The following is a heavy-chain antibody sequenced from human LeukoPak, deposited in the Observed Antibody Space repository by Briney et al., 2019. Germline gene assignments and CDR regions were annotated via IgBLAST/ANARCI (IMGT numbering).Heavy chain of an antibody. CDR2: IRSKAYGGTT. J-gene: IGHJ4*02. CDR3: TRGNHYYDSSGYSY. CDR1: GFTFGDYA. Sequence: GRSLRPSCTASGFTFGDYAMSWVRQAPGKGLEWVGFIRSKAYGGTTEYAASVKGRFTISRDDSKSIAYLQMNSLKTEDTAVYYCTRGNHYYDSSGYSYWGQGTLVTVSS. V-gene: IGHV3-49*04. D-gene: IGHD3-22*01.